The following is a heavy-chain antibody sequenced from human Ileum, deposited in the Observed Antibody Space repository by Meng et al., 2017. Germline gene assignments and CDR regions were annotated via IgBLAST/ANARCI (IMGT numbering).Heavy chain of an antibody. CDR2: TYHNGSP. D-gene: IGHD3-10*01. V-gene: IGHV4-30-4*01. CDR1: GGSFSSDNYY. J-gene: IGHJ4*02. CDR3: ARERRHYYGSGSFDY. Sequence: QVQLHESGPGLVKPSQTLSLTCSVSGGSFSSDNYYWTWIRQTPGKGLEWIGLTYHNGSPFYNPSLRSRVTISVDTSKDQFSLKLTSVTAADTAVYYCARERRHYYGSGSFDYWGQGILVTVSS.